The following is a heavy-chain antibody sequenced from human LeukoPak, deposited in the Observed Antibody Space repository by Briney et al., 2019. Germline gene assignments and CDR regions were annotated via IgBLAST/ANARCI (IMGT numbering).Heavy chain of an antibody. Sequence: SETLSLTCTVSGGSISTSNYYWGWIRQPPGKGLEWIGNIFYSGSTYYNPSLKSRVTISVDTSKNQFSLKLSSVTAADTAVYYCARGGNWGQGTLVTVSS. CDR1: GGSISTSNYY. CDR2: IFYSGST. V-gene: IGHV4-39*07. CDR3: ARGGN. J-gene: IGHJ4*02.